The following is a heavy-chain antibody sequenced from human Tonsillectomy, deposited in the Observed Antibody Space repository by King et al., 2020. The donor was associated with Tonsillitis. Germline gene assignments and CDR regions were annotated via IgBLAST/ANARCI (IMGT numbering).Heavy chain of an antibody. CDR3: AKEYYDIWTGYYARPFDF. CDR2: ISGSGGSI. CDR1: GFTFSSYA. D-gene: IGHD3-9*01. Sequence: VQLVESGGGLVQPGGSLRLSCAASGFTFSSYAMSWVRQAPGKGLEWVSAISGSGGSIYYADSVKGRFTIPRDNSKTTLYLQVNSLRAEDTAVYYCAKEYYDIWTGYYARPFDFWGQGTLVTVSS. J-gene: IGHJ4*02. V-gene: IGHV3-23*04.